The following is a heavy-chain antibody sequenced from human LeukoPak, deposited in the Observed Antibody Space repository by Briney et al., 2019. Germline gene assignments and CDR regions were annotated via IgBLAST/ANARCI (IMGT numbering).Heavy chain of an antibody. J-gene: IGHJ4*02. CDR2: TSSSDAGT. Sequence: GGSLRLSYAASGFTLNNYAMSWVRQAPGKGLEWVSATSSSDAGTYHADSVRGRFTISRDNSKNTLYLQMNSLRAEDAAVYYCARDPYESLIDYWGQGTLVTVSS. D-gene: IGHD3-3*01. CDR1: GFTLNNYA. V-gene: IGHV3-23*01. CDR3: ARDPYESLIDY.